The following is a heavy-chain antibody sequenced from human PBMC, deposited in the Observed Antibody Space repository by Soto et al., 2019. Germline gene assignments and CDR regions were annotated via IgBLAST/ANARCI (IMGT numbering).Heavy chain of an antibody. CDR3: ARDMHAGFTHYFDP. CDR2: IYPGDSDT. D-gene: IGHD1-26*01. V-gene: IGHV5-51*01. CDR1: GYDFTHYW. J-gene: IGHJ5*02. Sequence: GESLKISCKGSGYDFTHYWIAWVRQTPGKGLEWMGVIYPGDSDTKYSPSFQGQVTISADKSIDTAYLQRSSLKASDTAIYYCARDMHAGFTHYFDPWGQGTLVTVSS.